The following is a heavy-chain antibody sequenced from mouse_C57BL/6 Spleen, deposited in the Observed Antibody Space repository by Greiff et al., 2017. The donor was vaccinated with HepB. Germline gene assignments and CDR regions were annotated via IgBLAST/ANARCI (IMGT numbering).Heavy chain of an antibody. Sequence: QVQLQQSGPELVKPGASVKISCKASGYAFSSSWMNWVKQRPGKGLEWIGRIYSGDGDTNYNGKFKGKATLTADKSSSTAYMQLSSLTSEDSGVYVCARPVEDGMDYWGQGTSVTVSS. J-gene: IGHJ4*01. D-gene: IGHD1-1*01. CDR3: ARPVEDGMDY. CDR2: IYSGDGDT. CDR1: GYAFSSSW. V-gene: IGHV1-82*01.